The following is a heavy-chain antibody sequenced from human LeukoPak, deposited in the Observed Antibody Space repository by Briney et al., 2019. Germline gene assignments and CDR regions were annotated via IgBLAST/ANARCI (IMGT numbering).Heavy chain of an antibody. CDR2: IFWNEGK. V-gene: IGHV2-5*01. J-gene: IGHJ4*02. CDR1: GFSLTTNGVA. D-gene: IGHD2-2*02. Sequence: NGSGPTLVRPTQTLTLTCTFSGFSLTTNGVAVGWIRQPPGKALEWLALIFWNEGKRYSPSLQSRLTITKDTSKNQVVLTMTNLDPVDTATYYCAHSYPRCSTSTCYSYFDDWGQRTLVTVSS. CDR3: AHSYPRCSTSTCYSYFDD.